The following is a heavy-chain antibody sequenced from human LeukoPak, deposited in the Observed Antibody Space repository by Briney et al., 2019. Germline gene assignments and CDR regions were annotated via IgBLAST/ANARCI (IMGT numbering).Heavy chain of an antibody. CDR2: ISAYNGNT. V-gene: IGHV1-18*01. Sequence: GASVKVSCKASGYTFTSYGISWVRQAPGQGLEWMGWISAYNGNTNYAQKLQCRVTMTTDTSTSTAYMELRSLRSDDPAVYYCARAASTITIFGVVPYYYMDVWGKGTTVTVSS. CDR1: GYTFTSYG. J-gene: IGHJ6*03. CDR3: ARAASTITIFGVVPYYYMDV. D-gene: IGHD3-3*01.